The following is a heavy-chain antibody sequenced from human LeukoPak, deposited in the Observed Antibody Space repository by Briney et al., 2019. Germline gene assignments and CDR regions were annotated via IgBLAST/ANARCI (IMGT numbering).Heavy chain of an antibody. CDR2: ISGSGGST. CDR3: AKDRDPTAMVTLYYFDY. Sequence: GGSLRLSCAASGFTFSSYAMSWVRQAPGKGLEWVSAISGSGGSTYYADSVKGRFTISRDNSKNTLYLQMNSLRAEDTAAYYCAKDRDPTAMVTLYYFDYWGQGTLVTVSS. V-gene: IGHV3-23*01. CDR1: GFTFSSYA. J-gene: IGHJ4*02. D-gene: IGHD5-18*01.